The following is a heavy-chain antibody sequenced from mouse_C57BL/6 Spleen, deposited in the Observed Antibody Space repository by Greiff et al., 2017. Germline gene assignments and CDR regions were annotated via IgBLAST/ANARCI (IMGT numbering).Heavy chain of an antibody. J-gene: IGHJ1*03. D-gene: IGHD1-1*02. V-gene: IGHV5-4*01. CDR1: GFTFSSYA. CDR3: ARERASTENYAYWYFDV. CDR2: ISDGGSYT. Sequence: EVQGVESGGGLVKPGGSLKLSCAASGFTFSSYAMSWVRQTPEKRLEWVATISDGGSYTYYPDNVKGRFTISRDNAKNNLYLQMSHLKSEDTAMYYCARERASTENYAYWYFDVWGTGTTVTVSS.